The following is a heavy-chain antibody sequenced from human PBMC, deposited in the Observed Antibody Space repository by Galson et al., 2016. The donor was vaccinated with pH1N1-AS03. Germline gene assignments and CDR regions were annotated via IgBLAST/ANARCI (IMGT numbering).Heavy chain of an antibody. CDR2: INPENGVT. D-gene: IGHD1-26*01. V-gene: IGHV1-2*04. J-gene: IGHJ6*02. CDR1: GYIFTDFY. Sequence: SCKASGYIFTDFYVHWVRQAPGQGLEWMGWINPENGVTNYAQKFQAWVTMTGDTSISTAYMELHGLKSDDTAVYYCAGDPRGPCSSATCATTYYFGMDVWGQGTTVIVSS. CDR3: AGDPRGPCSSATCATTYYFGMDV.